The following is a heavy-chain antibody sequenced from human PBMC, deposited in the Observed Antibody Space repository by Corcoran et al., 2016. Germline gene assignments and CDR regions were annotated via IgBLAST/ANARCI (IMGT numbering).Heavy chain of an antibody. Sequence: KESGPALVKPTQTLTLTCTFSGFSLSTSGMRVSWIRQPPGKALEWLARIDWDDDKFYSTSLKTRLTISKDTSKNQVVLTMTNMDPVDTATYYCARIPSSSGWYYFDYWGQGTLVTVSS. CDR2: IDWDDDK. J-gene: IGHJ4*02. V-gene: IGHV2-70*04. CDR1: GFSLSTSGMR. D-gene: IGHD6-19*01. CDR3: ARIPSSSGWYYFDY.